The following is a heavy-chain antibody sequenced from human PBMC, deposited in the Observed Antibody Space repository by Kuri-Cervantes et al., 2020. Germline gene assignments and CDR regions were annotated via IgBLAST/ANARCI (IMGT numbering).Heavy chain of an antibody. Sequence: GESLKISCVASGFTFSSYWMHWVRQAPGKGLVWVSCINSDGSTTRYADSVKGRFTISRDNSKNTLYLQMNSLRAEDTAVYYCARDLGPSYYFDYWGQGTLVTVSS. D-gene: IGHD7-27*01. J-gene: IGHJ4*02. CDR2: INSDGSTT. CDR3: ARDLGPSYYFDY. CDR1: GFTFSSYW. V-gene: IGHV3-74*01.